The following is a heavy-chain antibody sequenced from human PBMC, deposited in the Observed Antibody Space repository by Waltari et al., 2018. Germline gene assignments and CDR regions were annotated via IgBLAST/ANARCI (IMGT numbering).Heavy chain of an antibody. J-gene: IGHJ6*02. V-gene: IGHV3-30*01. CDR2: ISYDGSNK. D-gene: IGHD3-9*01. CDR3: ARADDYDMLTGGLAGRSYYYGMDV. CDR1: GFTFSSYA. Sequence: QVQLVESGGGVVQPGRSLRLSCTASGFTFSSYAMHWVRQAPGKGLEWVAVISYDGSNKYYADSVKGRFTISRDNSKNTLYLQMNSLRAEDTAVYYCARADDYDMLTGGLAGRSYYYGMDVWGQGTTVTVSS.